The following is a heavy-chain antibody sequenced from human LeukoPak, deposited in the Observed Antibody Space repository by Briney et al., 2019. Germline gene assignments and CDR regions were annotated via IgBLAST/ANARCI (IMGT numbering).Heavy chain of an antibody. J-gene: IGHJ6*02. CDR1: GFTFSSFS. V-gene: IGHV3-30*18. Sequence: GGSLRLSCAATGFTFSSFSMHWVRQAPGKGLEWVAVPSYDGSNKYYADSVKGRFTISRDNSKNTLSLQMNSLRTEDTAVYYCAKGRVGANGYYYYGMDVWGQGTTVTVSS. D-gene: IGHD1-26*01. CDR2: PSYDGSNK. CDR3: AKGRVGANGYYYYGMDV.